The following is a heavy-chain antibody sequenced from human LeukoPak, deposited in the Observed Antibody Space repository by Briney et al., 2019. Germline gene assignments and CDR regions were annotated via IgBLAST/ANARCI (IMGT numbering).Heavy chain of an antibody. CDR3: AKHPETPTWGGFDY. CDR1: GFTFSSYA. D-gene: IGHD3-10*01. J-gene: IGHJ4*02. CDR2: ISGSGGST. V-gene: IGHV3-23*01. Sequence: PGGSLRLSCAASGFTFSSYAMSWVRQAPGKGLEWVSAISGSGGSTYYADSVKGRFTVSRDNSRNTLYLQMDSLRAEDTAIYFCAKHPETPTWGGFDYWGLGTLVAVSS.